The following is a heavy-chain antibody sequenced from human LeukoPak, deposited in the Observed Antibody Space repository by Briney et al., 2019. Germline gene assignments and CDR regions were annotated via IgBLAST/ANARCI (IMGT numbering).Heavy chain of an antibody. D-gene: IGHD3-22*01. CDR1: GFIFSNYG. J-gene: IGHJ3*02. Sequence: GGSLRLSCAASGFIFSNYGMHWVRQAPGKGLEWVAVISYDGSKTYYVDSVKGRFTISRDNSKNTLYLQMNSLRAEDTAVYYCARDGTYYYDSSGYYGAFDIWGQGTMVTVSS. CDR3: ARDGTYYYDSSGYYGAFDI. V-gene: IGHV3-30*03. CDR2: ISYDGSKT.